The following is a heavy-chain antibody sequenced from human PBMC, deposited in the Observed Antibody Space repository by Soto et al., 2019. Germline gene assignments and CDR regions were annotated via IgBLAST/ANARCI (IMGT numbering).Heavy chain of an antibody. V-gene: IGHV4-30-2*01. CDR2: IYHSGST. D-gene: IGHD3-16*01. Sequence: SETLSLTCAVSGGSISSGGYSWSWIRQPPGKGLEWIGYIYHSGSTYYNPSLKSRVTISVDRSKNQFSLKLSSVTAADTAAYFCAREGGESSDGLYYFDSWGQGSLVTVSS. J-gene: IGHJ4*02. CDR3: AREGGESSDGLYYFDS. CDR1: GGSISSGGYS.